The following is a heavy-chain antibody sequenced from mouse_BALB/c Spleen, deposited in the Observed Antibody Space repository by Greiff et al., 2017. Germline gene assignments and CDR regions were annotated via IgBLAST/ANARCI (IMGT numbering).Heavy chain of an antibody. V-gene: IGHV14-3*02. CDR1: GFNIKDTY. J-gene: IGHJ4*01. Sequence: VQLKESGAELVKPGASVKLSCTASGFNIKDTYMHWVKQRPEQGLEWIGRIDPANGNTKYDPKFQGKATITADTSSNTAYLQLSSLTSEDTAVYYCARSGYGNYGSYAMDYWGQGTSVTVSS. CDR3: ARSGYGNYGSYAMDY. D-gene: IGHD2-10*02. CDR2: IDPANGNT.